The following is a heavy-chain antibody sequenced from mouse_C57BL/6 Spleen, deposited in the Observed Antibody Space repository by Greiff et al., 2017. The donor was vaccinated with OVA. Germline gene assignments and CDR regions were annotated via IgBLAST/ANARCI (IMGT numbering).Heavy chain of an antibody. CDR1: GYTFTDYY. J-gene: IGHJ4*01. Sequence: QVQLQQSGAELVRPGASVKLSCKASGYTFTDYYINWVKQRPGQGLEWIARIYPGSGNTYYNEKFKGKATLTAEKSSSTAYMQLSSLTSEDSAVYVCARFGYDGYAMDYWGQGTSVTVSS. V-gene: IGHV1-76*01. CDR3: ARFGYDGYAMDY. CDR2: IYPGSGNT. D-gene: IGHD2-2*01.